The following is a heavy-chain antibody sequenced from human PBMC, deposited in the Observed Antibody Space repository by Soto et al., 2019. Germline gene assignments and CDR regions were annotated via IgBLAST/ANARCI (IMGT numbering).Heavy chain of an antibody. J-gene: IGHJ3*02. V-gene: IGHV4-4*02. CDR2: IYDSEST. Sequence: PSETLSRTCSVSGVSISTTNWWSWVRQPPGKGLEWIGEIYDSESTNYNPSLKSRVSMSVDKSKNQFSLRLSSVTAADTAVYYFSIDQISVSDFVMWCQETIVTV. CDR1: GVSISTTNW. D-gene: IGHD2-8*01. CDR3: SIDQISVSDFVM.